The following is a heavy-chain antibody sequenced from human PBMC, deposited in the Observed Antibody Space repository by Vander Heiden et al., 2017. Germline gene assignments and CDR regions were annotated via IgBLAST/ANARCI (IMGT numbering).Heavy chain of an antibody. V-gene: IGHV4-39*01. D-gene: IGHD1-26*01. Sequence: QLHLQESGPGLVKPSETLSLTCTVSGGSITDRNYYWGWIRQPPGKGLEGIGSIIYGGSANYDPSLKSRVTISVDTSKNQFSLKLTSVTAADSAIYYCARRAGSFRGPNWFDPWGQGTLVTVSS. CDR2: IIYGGSA. CDR1: GGSITDRNYY. J-gene: IGHJ5*02. CDR3: ARRAGSFRGPNWFDP.